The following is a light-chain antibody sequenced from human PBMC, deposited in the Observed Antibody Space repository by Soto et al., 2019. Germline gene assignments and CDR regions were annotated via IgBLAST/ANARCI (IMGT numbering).Light chain of an antibody. CDR3: ATWDDSPRGPVL. Sequence: QSVLSQAPSASGTPGQRVTISCSGSSSNIGSNYVYWYQQLPETAPKLLIYRTHQRPSGVPDRFSASKSDTSASLVISGLRSEDEAAYYCATWDDSPRGPVLFGGGTKLTVL. V-gene: IGLV1-47*01. CDR1: SSNIGSNY. CDR2: RTH. J-gene: IGLJ2*01.